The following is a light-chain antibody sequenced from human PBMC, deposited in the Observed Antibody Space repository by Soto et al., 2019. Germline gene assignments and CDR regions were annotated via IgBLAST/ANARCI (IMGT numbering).Light chain of an antibody. CDR2: GNS. CDR3: QSYDSSLSVV. CDR1: SSNIGAGYD. Sequence: QSVLTQPPSVSGAPGQRVTISCTGSSSNIGAGYDVHWYQQLPGTAPKLLIYGNSNRPSGVPDRFSGSKSGTSASLAITGLQAEDEADYYCQSYDSSLSVVFGTGTK. J-gene: IGLJ1*01. V-gene: IGLV1-40*01.